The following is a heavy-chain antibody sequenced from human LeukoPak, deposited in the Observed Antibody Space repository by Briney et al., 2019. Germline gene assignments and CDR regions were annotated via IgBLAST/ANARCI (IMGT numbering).Heavy chain of an antibody. V-gene: IGHV3-21*04. Sequence: GGSLRLSCAASGFTFSSYSMNWVRQAPGKGLEWVSSISSSSSYIYYADSVKGRFTISRDNAKNSLYLQMNSLRAEDTAVYYCAKDGYSSSWYVSVRDYWGQGTLVTVSS. CDR2: ISSSSSYI. D-gene: IGHD6-13*01. CDR3: AKDGYSSSWYVSVRDY. CDR1: GFTFSSYS. J-gene: IGHJ4*02.